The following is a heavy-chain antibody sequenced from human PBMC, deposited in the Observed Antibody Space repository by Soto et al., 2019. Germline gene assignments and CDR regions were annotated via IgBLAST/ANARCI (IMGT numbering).Heavy chain of an antibody. CDR2: ISGSGGST. Sequence: WGSLRISCASSGFTFSSYAMSWVRQAPGKGLDWVSAISGSGGSTYYADSVKGRFTISRDNSKNTLYLQMNSLRAEDTAVYYCAKVATSFAMVRGVTPYFDYWGQGTLVTVSS. CDR1: GFTFSSYA. D-gene: IGHD3-10*01. CDR3: AKVATSFAMVRGVTPYFDY. J-gene: IGHJ4*02. V-gene: IGHV3-23*01.